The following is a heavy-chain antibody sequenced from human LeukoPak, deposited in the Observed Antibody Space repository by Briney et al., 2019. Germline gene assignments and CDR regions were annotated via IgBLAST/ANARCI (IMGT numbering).Heavy chain of an antibody. V-gene: IGHV3-23*01. J-gene: IGHJ4*02. Sequence: GGSLRLSCAASGFTFSSYWMHWVRQAPGKGLEWVSGISDGGGTTYYADSVKGRFTISRDNSKNTLYLQMNSLRAEDTAVYYCAKDLAVLGYCSSTSCEFDYWGQGTLVTVSP. CDR3: AKDLAVLGYCSSTSCEFDY. CDR2: ISDGGGTT. D-gene: IGHD2-2*01. CDR1: GFTFSSYW.